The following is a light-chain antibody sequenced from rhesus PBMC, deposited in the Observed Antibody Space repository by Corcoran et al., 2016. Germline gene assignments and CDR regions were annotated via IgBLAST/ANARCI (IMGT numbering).Light chain of an antibody. J-gene: IGKJ2*01. CDR3: LQDYTPPYR. CDR1: PDIYKE. V-gene: IGKV1-94*01. CDR2: AAS. Sequence: DIQMTQSPSSLSASVGDRFTVTCLASPDIYKELSWYQQRPGKAPPLLIFAASPLQTGVSSRFSGRGSGTDLTLTISSLQPEDVATYCCLQDYTPPYRFGQGSKLEIK.